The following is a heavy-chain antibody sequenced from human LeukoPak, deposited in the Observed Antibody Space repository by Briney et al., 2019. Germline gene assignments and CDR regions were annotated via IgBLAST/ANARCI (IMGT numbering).Heavy chain of an antibody. CDR3: ARDRFAFGSGGFSPLYFDY. D-gene: IGHD3-10*01. Sequence: GGSLRLSCAASGFTFRDYAMHWVRQALGEGLEWVAVISYDGSQKYYADSVKGRFTISRDNSNNSLYLQMNSLRTEDTAVYYCARDRFAFGSGGFSPLYFDYWGQGTLVPVSS. CDR1: GFTFRDYA. CDR2: ISYDGSQK. J-gene: IGHJ4*02. V-gene: IGHV3-30*04.